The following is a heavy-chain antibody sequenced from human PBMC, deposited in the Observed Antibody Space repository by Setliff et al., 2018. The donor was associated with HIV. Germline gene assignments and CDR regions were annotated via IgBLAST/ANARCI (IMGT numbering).Heavy chain of an antibody. Sequence: PGGSLRLSCAASGFIFSDHWMTWVRQAPGKGLEWVANIKQEGSEKYYVDSVKGRFTISRDNVKNSLYLQMNSLRAEDTAIYFCVRDATRGGDFDFWGQGTLVTGSS. D-gene: IGHD1-26*01. J-gene: IGHJ4*02. CDR3: VRDATRGGDFDF. CDR2: IKQEGSEK. V-gene: IGHV3-7*03. CDR1: GFIFSDHW.